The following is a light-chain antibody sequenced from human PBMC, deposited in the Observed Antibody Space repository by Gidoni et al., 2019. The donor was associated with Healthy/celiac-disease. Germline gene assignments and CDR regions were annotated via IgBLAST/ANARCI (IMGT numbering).Light chain of an antibody. Sequence: QSALTQSASVPGSPRHPITTSCTGPSSAVGGYNYVSWSQQHPSNAPKHMCYDVSIRPSGVSNRFSGSKSDNTASLIISGLQAEDEADYYCSSYTSSSTLVFGGGTKLTVL. V-gene: IGLV2-14*01. J-gene: IGLJ2*01. CDR2: DVS. CDR1: SSAVGGYNY. CDR3: SSYTSSSTLV.